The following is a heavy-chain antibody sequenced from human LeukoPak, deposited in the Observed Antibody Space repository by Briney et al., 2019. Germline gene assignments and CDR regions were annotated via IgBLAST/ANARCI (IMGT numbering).Heavy chain of an antibody. D-gene: IGHD2-2*01. V-gene: IGHV1-18*01. CDR2: ISAYNGNT. Sequence: ASVKVSCKASGYTFTSYGISWVRQAPGQGLEWMGWISAYNGNTNYAQKLQGRVTMTTDTSTSTAYMELRSLRSDDTAVYYCARIRVAGIVVVPVLTDYWGQGTLVTVSS. CDR1: GYTFTSYG. J-gene: IGHJ4*02. CDR3: ARIRVAGIVVVPVLTDY.